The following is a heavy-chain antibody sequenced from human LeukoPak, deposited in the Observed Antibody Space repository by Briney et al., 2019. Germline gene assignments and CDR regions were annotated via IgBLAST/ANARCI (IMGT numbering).Heavy chain of an antibody. CDR2: VSFDGSNK. J-gene: IGHJ4*02. D-gene: IGHD6-19*01. V-gene: IGHV3-30*04. CDR1: GFSFTTYA. CDR3: ARAALSSGWKAGVNY. Sequence: GGSLRLSCAASGFSFTTYALHWVRQAPGKGLEWVAVVSFDGSNKYYADFMQGRFTISRDTSKKTLYLQMNSLRVEDTAVYYCARAALSSGWKAGVNYWGQGTLVTVSS.